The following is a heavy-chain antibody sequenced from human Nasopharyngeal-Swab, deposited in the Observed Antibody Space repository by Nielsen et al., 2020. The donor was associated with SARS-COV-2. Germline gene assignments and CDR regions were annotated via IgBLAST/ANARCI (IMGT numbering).Heavy chain of an antibody. CDR1: GFTFSSYS. J-gene: IGHJ4*02. V-gene: IGHV3-21*01. D-gene: IGHD3-10*01. Sequence: GESLKISCAASGFTFSSYSMNWVRQAPGKGLEWVSSISSSSSYIYYADSVKGRFTIFRDNAKNSLYLQMNSLRAEDTAVYYCARRDTMVQGVIIPLDYWGQGTLVTVSS. CDR2: ISSSSSYI. CDR3: ARRDTMVQGVIIPLDY.